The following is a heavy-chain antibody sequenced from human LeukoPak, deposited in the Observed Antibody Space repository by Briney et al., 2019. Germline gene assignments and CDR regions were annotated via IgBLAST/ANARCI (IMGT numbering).Heavy chain of an antibody. CDR2: ISGGGDAT. Sequence: GGSLRLSCAGSDFSFITYAMSWVRQAPGKGLEWVATISGGGDATYYADSVKGRFTISRDNAKNSLYLQMNSLRAEDTAVYYCARASGYSSSWDYDYWGQGTLVTVSS. D-gene: IGHD6-13*01. J-gene: IGHJ4*02. V-gene: IGHV3-23*01. CDR1: DFSFITYA. CDR3: ARASGYSSSWDYDY.